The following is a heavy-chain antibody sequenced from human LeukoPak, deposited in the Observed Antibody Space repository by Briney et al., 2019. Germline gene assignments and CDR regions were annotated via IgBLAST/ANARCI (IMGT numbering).Heavy chain of an antibody. CDR1: EFAFDDYG. J-gene: IGHJ4*02. CDR2: INWNGDST. Sequence: GGSLRLSCTSSEFAFDDYGMGWVRQAPGEGLEWVSGINWNGDSTNYADSVKGRFTISRDKAKTSLFLQMNSLRVDDTALYYCVRGEVTYSLDYWGQGTLVIVSA. V-gene: IGHV3-20*04. CDR3: VRGEVTYSLDY. D-gene: IGHD2-15*01.